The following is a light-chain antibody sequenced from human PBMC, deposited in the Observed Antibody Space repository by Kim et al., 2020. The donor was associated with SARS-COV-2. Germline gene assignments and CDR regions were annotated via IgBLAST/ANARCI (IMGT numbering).Light chain of an antibody. CDR1: QSVSSN. Sequence: EIVMTQSPATLSMSPGERATLSCRASQSVSSNLAWYQQKPGQAPRVLIYDASTRATGIPARFSGSGSWTQFTLTISSLQSEDFAVYYCHQYNNWPLTFGGGTKVEI. CDR3: HQYNNWPLT. J-gene: IGKJ4*01. CDR2: DAS. V-gene: IGKV3-15*01.